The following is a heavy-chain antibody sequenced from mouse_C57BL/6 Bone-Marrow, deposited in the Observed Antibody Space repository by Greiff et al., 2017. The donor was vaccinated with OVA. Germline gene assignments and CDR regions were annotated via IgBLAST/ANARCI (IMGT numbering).Heavy chain of an antibody. V-gene: IGHV1-85*01. J-gene: IGHJ3*01. CDR1: GYTFTSYD. CDR2: IYPSDGSN. CDR3: ASYYGSPFAD. D-gene: IGHD2-2*01. Sequence: QVQLKQSGPELVKPGASVKLSCKASGYTFTSYDINWVKQRHGQGLEWIGWIYPSDGSNKYNEKFKGKATLTVDTSSITAYMELHILTSEDAAVYFCASYYGSPFADWGQGTLVTVSA.